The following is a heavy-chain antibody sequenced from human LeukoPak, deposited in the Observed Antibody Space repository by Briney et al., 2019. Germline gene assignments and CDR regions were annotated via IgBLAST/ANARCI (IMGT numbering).Heavy chain of an antibody. CDR2: IYYSGST. D-gene: IGHD2-2*01. V-gene: IGHV4-31*03. CDR1: GGSISSGGYS. CDR3: ARYCSSTSCRGLDY. Sequence: PSQTLSLTCTVSGGSISSGGYSWSWIRQHPGKGLEWIGYIYYSGSTYYNPSLKSRVTISVDTSKNQFSLKLSSVTAADTAVYYCARYCSSTSCRGLDYWGQGTLVTVSS. J-gene: IGHJ4*02.